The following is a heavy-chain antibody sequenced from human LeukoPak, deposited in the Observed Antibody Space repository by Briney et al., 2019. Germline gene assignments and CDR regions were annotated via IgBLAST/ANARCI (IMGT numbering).Heavy chain of an antibody. J-gene: IGHJ3*02. CDR1: GFTFSSYS. V-gene: IGHV3-21*01. CDR2: ISSSSSYI. D-gene: IGHD5-18*01. CDR3: ARAEWIQLDYDAFDI. Sequence: GGSLRLSCAASGFTFSSYSMNWVRQAPGKGLEWVSSISSSSSYIYYADSVKGRFTISRDNAKNSLYLQMNSLRAEDTAVYYCARAEWIQLDYDAFDIWGQGTMVTVSS.